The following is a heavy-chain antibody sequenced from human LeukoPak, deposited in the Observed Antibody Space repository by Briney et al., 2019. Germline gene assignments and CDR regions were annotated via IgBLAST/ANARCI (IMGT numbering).Heavy chain of an antibody. D-gene: IGHD6-19*01. V-gene: IGHV1-46*01. CDR1: GYTFTSYY. J-gene: IGHJ4*02. CDR2: INPSGGST. CDR3: ATIAVAADGGY. Sequence: ASVKVSCKASGYTFTSYYMHWVRQAPGQGLEWMGIINPSGGSTSYAQKFQGRVTMTRDTSTSTVYMELSSLRSEDTAVYYCATIAVAADGGYWGQGTLVTVSS.